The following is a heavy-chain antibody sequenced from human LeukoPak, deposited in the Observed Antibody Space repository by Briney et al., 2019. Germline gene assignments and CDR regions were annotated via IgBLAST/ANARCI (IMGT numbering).Heavy chain of an antibody. V-gene: IGHV1-18*01. CDR1: GYTFTSYG. D-gene: IGHD3-22*01. J-gene: IGHJ3*02. Sequence: ASVKVSCKASGYTFTSYGISWVRQAPGQGLEWMGWISAYNGNTNYAQKLQGRVTMTTDTSTSTAYMELSSLRSEDTAVYYCAAGNFPIGDLKGSGYYANAFDIWGQGTMVTVSS. CDR3: AAGNFPIGDLKGSGYYANAFDI. CDR2: ISAYNGNT.